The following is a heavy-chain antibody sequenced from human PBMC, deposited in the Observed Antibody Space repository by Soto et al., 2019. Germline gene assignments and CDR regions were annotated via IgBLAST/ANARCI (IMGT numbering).Heavy chain of an antibody. J-gene: IGHJ4*02. CDR3: VRETPATGTPDY. D-gene: IGHD1-1*01. V-gene: IGHV1-18*04. CDR1: GYTFTSYA. Sequence: GPEVKKPGASVKVSCKASGYTFTSYAISWVRQAPGQGLEWVGWISAYKGNTNSAKKLQGRVTMTTDTSASTAYMELRSLTSDDTAVYYCVRETPATGTPDYWGQGTLVTVSS. CDR2: ISAYKGNT.